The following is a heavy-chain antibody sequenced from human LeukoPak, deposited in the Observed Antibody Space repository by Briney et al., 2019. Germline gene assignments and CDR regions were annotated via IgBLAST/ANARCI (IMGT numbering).Heavy chain of an antibody. J-gene: IGHJ4*02. CDR3: ARELVAATRYFDY. CDR2: ISSSCSYI. D-gene: IGHD2-15*01. CDR1: GFTFSSYS. V-gene: IGHV3-21*01. Sequence: NTGGSLRLSCAASGFTFSSYSMNWVRQAPGKGLEWVSSISSSCSYIYYADSVKGRFTISRDNAKNSLYLQMNSLRAKDTAVYYCARELVAATRYFDYWGQGTLVTVSS.